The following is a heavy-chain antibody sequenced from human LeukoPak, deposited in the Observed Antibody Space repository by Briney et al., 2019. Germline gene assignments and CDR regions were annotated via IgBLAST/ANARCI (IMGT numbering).Heavy chain of an antibody. Sequence: GASVKVSCKASGGTFSSHAISWVRQAPGQGLEWMGGIIPIFGTANYAQKFQGRVTITADKSTSTAYMELSSLRSEDTAVYYCARGLGGYGFDPGYFDYWGQGTLVTVSS. D-gene: IGHD5-12*01. CDR3: ARGLGGYGFDPGYFDY. V-gene: IGHV1-69*06. CDR1: GGTFSSHA. J-gene: IGHJ4*02. CDR2: IIPIFGTA.